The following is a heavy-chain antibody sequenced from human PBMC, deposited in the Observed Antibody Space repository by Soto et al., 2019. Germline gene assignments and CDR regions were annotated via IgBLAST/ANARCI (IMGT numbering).Heavy chain of an antibody. J-gene: IGHJ5*02. CDR2: ISSSSSTI. CDR1: GFTFSSYS. CDR3: AHRGYSSSWSYETPNWFDP. V-gene: IGHV3-48*01. D-gene: IGHD6-13*01. Sequence: GGSLRLSCAASGFTFSSYSMNWVRQAPGKGLEWVSYISSSSSTIYYADSVKGRFTISRDNAKNQVVLTMTNMDPVDTATYYCAHRGYSSSWSYETPNWFDPWGQGTLVTVSS.